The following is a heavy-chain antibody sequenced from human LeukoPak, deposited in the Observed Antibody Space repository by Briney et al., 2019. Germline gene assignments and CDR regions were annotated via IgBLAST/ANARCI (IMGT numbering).Heavy chain of an antibody. CDR1: GGSISSYY. J-gene: IGHJ4*02. D-gene: IGHD5-18*01. Sequence: PSETLSLTCTVSGGSISSYYWSWIRHPAGKGLEWIGRIYTSGSTNYNPSLKSRVTMSVDTSKNHFSLKLTSVTAADTAVYYCARDVGGGSYGEYYFDYWGQGTLVTVSS. CDR3: ARDVGGGSYGEYYFDY. CDR2: IYTSGST. V-gene: IGHV4-4*07.